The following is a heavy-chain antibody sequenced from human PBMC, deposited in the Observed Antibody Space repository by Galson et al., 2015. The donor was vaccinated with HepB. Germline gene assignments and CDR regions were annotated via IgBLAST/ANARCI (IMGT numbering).Heavy chain of an antibody. V-gene: IGHV3-33*01. CDR2: IWFDGSKN. CDR3: ARGTAYSYDTSGYLDTLYDS. CDR1: GFTFSSYN. Sequence: SLRLSCAASGFTFSSYNIHWVRQAPGKGLEWVALIWFDGSKNSYADSVKGRFTISRDNSKNTVYLQRDSLRGEDTALYYCARGTAYSYDTSGYLDTLYDSWGQGTLVTVSS. D-gene: IGHD3-22*01. J-gene: IGHJ4*02.